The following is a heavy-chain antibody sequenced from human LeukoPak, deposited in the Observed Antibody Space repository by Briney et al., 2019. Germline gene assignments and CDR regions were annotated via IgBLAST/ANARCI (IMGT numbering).Heavy chain of an antibody. D-gene: IGHD1-26*01. J-gene: IGHJ6*03. Sequence: ASVKVSCKASGYTFTMYYIHWVRQAPGQGLEWMGMIDPRDGATTYAQRFQGRVTMTRDMSTTTVYMDLRSLRSEDTAVDFWGRQRRGGLSGNLVDLFASYYTYYYMDVWGRGTTVTVSS. CDR1: GYTFTMYY. CDR2: IDPRDGAT. CDR3: GRQRRGGLSGNLVDLFASYYTYYYMDV. V-gene: IGHV1-46*01.